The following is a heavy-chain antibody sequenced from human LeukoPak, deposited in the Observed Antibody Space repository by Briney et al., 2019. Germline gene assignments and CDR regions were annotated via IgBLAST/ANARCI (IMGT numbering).Heavy chain of an antibody. CDR2: IRYDGSNK. CDR1: GFTFSSYG. Sequence: PGGSLRFSCAASGFTFSSYGMHWVRQAPGKGLEWVAFIRYDGSNKYYVDSVKGRFTISRDNSKNTLYLQMNSLRAEDTAVYYCATGSSSGWYGRIDYWGQGTLVTVSS. V-gene: IGHV3-30*02. CDR3: ATGSSSGWYGRIDY. D-gene: IGHD6-19*01. J-gene: IGHJ4*02.